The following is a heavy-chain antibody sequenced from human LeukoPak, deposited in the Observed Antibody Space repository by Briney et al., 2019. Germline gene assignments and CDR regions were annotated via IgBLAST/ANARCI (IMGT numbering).Heavy chain of an antibody. Sequence: PGGSLRLSCAASGFTFSSYSMNWVRQAPGKGLEWVSSISGSSRYIYYADSVKGRFTISRDNAKNSLYLQMNSLRAEDTAVYYCAREVRSTGNFDYWGQGTLVTVSS. CDR2: ISGSSRYI. J-gene: IGHJ4*02. CDR3: AREVRSTGNFDY. CDR1: GFTFSSYS. D-gene: IGHD5/OR15-5a*01. V-gene: IGHV3-21*01.